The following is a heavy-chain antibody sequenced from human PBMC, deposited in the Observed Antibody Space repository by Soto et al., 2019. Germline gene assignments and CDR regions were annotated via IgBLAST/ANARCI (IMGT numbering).Heavy chain of an antibody. CDR1: GFTFSSYG. Sequence: QVQLVESGGGVVQPGRSLRLSCAASGFTFSSYGMHWVRQAPGKGLEWVAVISYDGSNKYYVDSVKGRFTISRDNSKNTLYLQMNSLRAEDTAVYYCAKDGEQLAYDAFDIWGQGTMVTVSS. V-gene: IGHV3-30*18. CDR2: ISYDGSNK. D-gene: IGHD6-6*01. J-gene: IGHJ3*02. CDR3: AKDGEQLAYDAFDI.